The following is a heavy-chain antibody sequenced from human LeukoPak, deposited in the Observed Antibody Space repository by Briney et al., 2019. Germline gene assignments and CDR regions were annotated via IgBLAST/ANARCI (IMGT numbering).Heavy chain of an antibody. J-gene: IGHJ2*01. V-gene: IGHV3-7*01. CDR1: GFTLSSYW. CDR3: ARDNWYFDL. Sequence: GGSLRLSCEGSGFTLSSYWMSWVRQAPGKGLEWVGHIKTDGSEEYYVDSVKGRFTFSRDNAKNSLYLEMNSLRAEDTAVYYCARDNWYFDLWGRGTLVTVSS. CDR2: IKTDGSEE.